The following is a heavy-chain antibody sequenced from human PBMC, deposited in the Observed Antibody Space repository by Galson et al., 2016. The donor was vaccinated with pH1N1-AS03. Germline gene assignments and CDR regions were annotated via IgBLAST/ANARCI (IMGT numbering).Heavy chain of an antibody. CDR1: GASIDSINW. V-gene: IGHV4/OR15-8*01. CDR2: IWPTGTT. J-gene: IGHJ3*02. Sequence: ETLSLTCNVSGASIDSINWWSWVRQPPGKGLEWVGEIWPTGTTSYNSSLRSRLTISLNKSQNQFTLKLNSVTAADTAVYSCAKPHDYTEYEGGFDIWGQGTRVTVSS. CDR3: AKPHDYTEYEGGFDI. D-gene: IGHD4-11*01.